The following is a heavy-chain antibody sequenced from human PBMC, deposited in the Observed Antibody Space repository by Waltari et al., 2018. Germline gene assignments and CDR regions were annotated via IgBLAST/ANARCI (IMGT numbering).Heavy chain of an antibody. Sequence: QVQLQESGPGLVKPSETLSLTCAVSGGSINSYSWTWIRQTPGKVLEWIGRISGNNVERAYNPSRTSRVTISTDTSKNQFSLTLASVAAGDTAIYYGAGDAPTGVKGRFDVWGPGVLVTVS. J-gene: IGHJ4*02. CDR1: GGSINSYS. D-gene: IGHD1-1*01. CDR3: AGDAPTGVKGRFDV. CDR2: ISGNNVER. V-gene: IGHV4-4*07.